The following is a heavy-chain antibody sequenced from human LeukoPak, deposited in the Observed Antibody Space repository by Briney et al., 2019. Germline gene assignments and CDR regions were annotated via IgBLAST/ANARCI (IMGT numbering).Heavy chain of an antibody. V-gene: IGHV1-2*02. CDR2: INPNSGGT. CDR3: ARADLHDYVWGSYRPNNWFDP. Sequence: ASVKVSCKASGYTFTGYYMHWVRQAPGQGLEWMGWINPNSGGTNYAQKFQGRVTMTRDTSISTGYMELSRLRSDDTAVYYCARADLHDYVWGSYRPNNWFDPCGQGTLVTVSS. CDR1: GYTFTGYY. D-gene: IGHD3-16*02. J-gene: IGHJ5*02.